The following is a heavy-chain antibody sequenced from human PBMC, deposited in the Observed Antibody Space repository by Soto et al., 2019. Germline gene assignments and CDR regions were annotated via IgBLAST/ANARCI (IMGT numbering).Heavy chain of an antibody. Sequence: PLEILSLADNVSGGSIYTYYWNCIRQTPGKGVEWSGYISDGGSTNYNPSLKGRGTISVDTSKKQVSLKLSSVTAPDTARYFCAGYCSSSICPEYHFFALEVWGQGTTV. CDR2: ISDGGST. D-gene: IGHD2-2*01. CDR1: GGSIYTYY. V-gene: IGHV4-59*01. CDR3: AGYCSSSICPEYHFFALEV. J-gene: IGHJ6*02.